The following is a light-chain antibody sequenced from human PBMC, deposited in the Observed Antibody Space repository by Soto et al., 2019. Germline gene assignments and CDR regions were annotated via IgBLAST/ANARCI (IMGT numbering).Light chain of an antibody. CDR2: NNN. V-gene: IGLV1-44*01. Sequence: QSALTQPPSASGTPGQRVTISCSGSRSNIESNTVNWYQQLPGTAPKLLIFNNNQWPSGVPDRFSGSKSGTSASLAISGLQSGDEADYYCQTYDSSLSGLYVFGTGTKVTVL. CDR3: QTYDSSLSGLYV. J-gene: IGLJ1*01. CDR1: RSNIESNT.